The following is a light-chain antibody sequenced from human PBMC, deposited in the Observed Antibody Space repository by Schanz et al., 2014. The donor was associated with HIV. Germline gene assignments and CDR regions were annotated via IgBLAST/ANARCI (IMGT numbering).Light chain of an antibody. J-gene: IGLJ2*01. CDR1: SSDIGAYNY. V-gene: IGLV2-8*01. CDR2: DVN. CDR3: CSYAGISTSVV. Sequence: QSALTQPPSASGSPGQSVTISCTGTSSDIGAYNYVSWYQHHPGKAPKLMIYDVNERPSGVPARFSGFKSGDTASLTVSGLQPDDEADYYCCSYAGISTSVVFGGGTKLTVL.